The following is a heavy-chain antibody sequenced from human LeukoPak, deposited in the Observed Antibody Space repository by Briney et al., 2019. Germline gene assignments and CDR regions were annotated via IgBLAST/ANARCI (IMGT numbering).Heavy chain of an antibody. CDR1: GGTFSSYT. V-gene: IGHV1-69*02. J-gene: IGHJ4*02. D-gene: IGHD2-2*01. CDR3: ARGLPYCSSTSCMLGY. Sequence: SVKVSCKASGGTFSSYTISWVRQAPGQGLEWMGRIIPILGIANYARKFQGRVTITADKSTSTAYMELSSLRSEDTAVYYCARGLPYCSSTSCMLGYWGQGTLVTVSS. CDR2: IIPILGIA.